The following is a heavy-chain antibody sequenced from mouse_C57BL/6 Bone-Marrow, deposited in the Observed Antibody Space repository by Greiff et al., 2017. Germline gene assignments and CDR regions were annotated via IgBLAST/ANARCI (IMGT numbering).Heavy chain of an antibody. CDR3: APITTVVPYAMDY. J-gene: IGHJ4*01. CDR2: IHPNSGST. Sequence: VQLQQPGAELVKPGASVKLSCKASGYTFTSYWMHWVKQRPGQGLEWIGMIHPNSGSTNYNEKFKSKATLTVDKSSSTAYIQLSSLTSEDSAVYYCAPITTVVPYAMDYWGQGTSVTVSS. D-gene: IGHD1-1*01. CDR1: GYTFTSYW. V-gene: IGHV1-64*01.